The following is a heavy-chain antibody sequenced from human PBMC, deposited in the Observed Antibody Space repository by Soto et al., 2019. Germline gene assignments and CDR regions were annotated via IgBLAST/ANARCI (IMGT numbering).Heavy chain of an antibody. CDR3: ARRHLAVAVSPWFDP. J-gene: IGHJ5*02. Sequence: QVTLKESGPVLVKPTETLTLRCTVSGLSITDSEMVVSWIRQPPGQPLEWLAHIDSSGEKSYRTFLKRRLAISKDTSKSQIVVTMTNMDPADTATYYCARRHLAVAVSPWFDPWGQGIPVTLSS. V-gene: IGHV2-26*01. CDR1: GLSITDSEMV. CDR2: IDSSGEK. D-gene: IGHD6-19*01.